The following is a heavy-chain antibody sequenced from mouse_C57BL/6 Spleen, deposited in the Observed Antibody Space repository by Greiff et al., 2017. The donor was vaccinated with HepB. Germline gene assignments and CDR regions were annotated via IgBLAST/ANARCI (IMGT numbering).Heavy chain of an antibody. J-gene: IGHJ4*01. CDR1: GYTFTDYY. CDR2: IYPGSGNT. Sequence: VQLQQSGAELVRPGASVKLSCKASGYTFTDYYINWVKQRPGQGLEWIARIYPGSGNTYYNEKFKGKATLTAEKSSSTAYMQLSSLTSEDSAVYFCARDYASYYAMDYWGQGTSVTVSS. D-gene: IGHD1-1*01. V-gene: IGHV1-76*01. CDR3: ARDYASYYAMDY.